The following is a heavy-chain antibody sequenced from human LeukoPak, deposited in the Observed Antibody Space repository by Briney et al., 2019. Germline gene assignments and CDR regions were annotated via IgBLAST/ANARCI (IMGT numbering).Heavy chain of an antibody. V-gene: IGHV2-70*11. CDR3: ARIVAMVRGVDYYYYGMDV. D-gene: IGHD3-10*01. CDR2: IDWDDDK. CDR1: GFSLSTSGMC. J-gene: IGHJ6*02. Sequence: SGPALVKPTQTLTLTCTFSGFSLSTSGMCVSWIRQPPGKALEWLARIDWDDDKHYSTSLQTRLTISKDTSKNQVVLTMTNMDPVDTATYYCARIVAMVRGVDYYYYGMDVWGQGTTVTVSS.